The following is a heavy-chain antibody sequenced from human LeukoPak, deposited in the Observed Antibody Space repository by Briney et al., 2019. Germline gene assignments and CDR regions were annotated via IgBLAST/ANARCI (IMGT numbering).Heavy chain of an antibody. CDR1: GGTFSSYA. Sequence: ASVKVSCKASGGTFSSYAISWVRQAPGQGLEWMGRIIPILGIANYAQKFQGRVTITADKSTSTAYVELSSLRSEDTAVYYCARDEALGDYWGQGTLVTVSS. D-gene: IGHD3-3*01. CDR2: IIPILGIA. V-gene: IGHV1-69*04. CDR3: ARDEALGDY. J-gene: IGHJ4*02.